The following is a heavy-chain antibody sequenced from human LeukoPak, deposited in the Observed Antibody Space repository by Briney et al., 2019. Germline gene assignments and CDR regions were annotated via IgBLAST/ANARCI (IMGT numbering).Heavy chain of an antibody. Sequence: SETLSLTCAVSGGSISSSNWWSWVRQPPGKGLEWIGEIYHSGSTNYNPSLKSRVTISVDKYKNQFSLKLSSVTAADTAVYYCAREPQGYYYDSSGYPLDYWGQGTLVTVSS. V-gene: IGHV4-4*02. CDR2: IYHSGST. CDR3: AREPQGYYYDSSGYPLDY. J-gene: IGHJ4*02. D-gene: IGHD3-22*01. CDR1: GGSISSSNW.